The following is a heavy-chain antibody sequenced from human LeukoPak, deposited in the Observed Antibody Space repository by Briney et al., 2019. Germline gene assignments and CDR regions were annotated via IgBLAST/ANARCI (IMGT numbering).Heavy chain of an antibody. J-gene: IGHJ4*02. Sequence: GESLKISCKGSGYSFTSYWIGWVRQMPGKGLEWMGIIYPGVSDTTYSPSFQGQVTFSVDKSISTAYLQWSSLKASDPAMYFCTRAADSSGHLDYWGQGTLVTVSS. CDR1: GYSFTSYW. CDR3: TRAADSSGHLDY. D-gene: IGHD3-22*01. V-gene: IGHV5-51*01. CDR2: IYPGVSDT.